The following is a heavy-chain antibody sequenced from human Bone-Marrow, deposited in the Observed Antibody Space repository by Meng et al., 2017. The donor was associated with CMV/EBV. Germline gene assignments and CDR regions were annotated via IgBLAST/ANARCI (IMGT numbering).Heavy chain of an antibody. V-gene: IGHV3-30*02. J-gene: IGHJ4*02. CDR3: AKVTRGITIFGVAADY. Sequence: LSLTCAASGFTFSSYGMHWVRQAPGKGLEWVAFIRYDGSNKYYADSVKGRFTISRDNSKNTLYLQMNSLRAEDTAVYYCAKVTRGITIFGVAADYWGQGTLVTVSS. CDR2: IRYDGSNK. CDR1: GFTFSSYG. D-gene: IGHD3-3*01.